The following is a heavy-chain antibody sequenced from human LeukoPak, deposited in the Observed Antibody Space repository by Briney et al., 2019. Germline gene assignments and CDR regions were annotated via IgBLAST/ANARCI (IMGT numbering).Heavy chain of an antibody. V-gene: IGHV1-69*05. D-gene: IGHD3-22*01. CDR1: GGTFSSYA. CDR2: IIPIFGTA. CDR3: ARGDRDDYYDSSGYFY. J-gene: IGHJ4*02. Sequence: SVKVSCKASGGTFSSYAISWVRQAPGQGLEWMGGIIPIFGTANYAQKFQGRVTITTDESTSTAYMELSSLRSEDTAVYYCARGDRDDYYDSSGYFYWGQGTLVTVSS.